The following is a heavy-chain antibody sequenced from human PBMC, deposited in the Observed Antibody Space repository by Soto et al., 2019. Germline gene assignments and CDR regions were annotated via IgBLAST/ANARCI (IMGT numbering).Heavy chain of an antibody. D-gene: IGHD3-22*01. CDR1: VYTFPTYA. J-gene: IGHJ4*02. CDR2: XNAGNGNX. Sequence: ASVKVSCKASVYTFPTYAMHLVRQAPGQRLEWXGWXNAGNGNXKXXXXXXGRVTITRHTSASTAYMNLSSLRSEDKAVYYCARGTWYYGSSGICEWGQETVVTV. CDR3: ARGTWYYGSSGICE. V-gene: IGHV1-3*01.